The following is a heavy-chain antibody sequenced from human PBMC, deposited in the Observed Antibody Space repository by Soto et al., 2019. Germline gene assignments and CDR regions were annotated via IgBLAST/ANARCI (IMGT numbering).Heavy chain of an antibody. J-gene: IGHJ4*02. CDR3: AREGGSQGIPAPFVG. Sequence: SETLSLTCTVSGGSISSYYWGWIRQPPGKGLEWIGSIYHSGSTYYNPSLKSRVTISVDTSKNQFSLKLSSVTAADTAVYYCAREGGSQGIPAPFVGWGQGTLVTVSS. CDR1: GGSISSYY. D-gene: IGHD2-21*01. V-gene: IGHV4-38-2*02. CDR2: IYHSGST.